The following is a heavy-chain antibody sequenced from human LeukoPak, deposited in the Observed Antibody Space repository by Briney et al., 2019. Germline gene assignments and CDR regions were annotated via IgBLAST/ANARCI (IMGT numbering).Heavy chain of an antibody. D-gene: IGHD3-22*01. CDR3: AKDISSVAYYAMDV. Sequence: GGSLRLSCAASGFTFDDYAMHWVRQAPGKGLEWVSGISWNSGSIGYADSVKGRFTISRDNAKNSLYLQMNSLRAEDTALYYCAKDISSVAYYAMDVWGQGTTVTVSS. CDR1: GFTFDDYA. CDR2: ISWNSGSI. J-gene: IGHJ6*02. V-gene: IGHV3-9*01.